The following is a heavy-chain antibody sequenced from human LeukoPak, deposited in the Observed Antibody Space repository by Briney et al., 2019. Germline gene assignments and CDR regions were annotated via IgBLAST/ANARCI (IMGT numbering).Heavy chain of an antibody. D-gene: IGHD5-18*01. CDR1: GGSISSSSYY. J-gene: IGHJ4*02. Sequence: SETLSLTCTVSGGSISSSSYYWGWIRQPPGKGLEWIGSIYYSGSTYYNPSLKSRVTISVDTSKNQFSLKLSSVTAADTAVYYCARVSDTAMVTGEYYFDYWGQGTLVTVSS. V-gene: IGHV4-39*07. CDR3: ARVSDTAMVTGEYYFDY. CDR2: IYYSGST.